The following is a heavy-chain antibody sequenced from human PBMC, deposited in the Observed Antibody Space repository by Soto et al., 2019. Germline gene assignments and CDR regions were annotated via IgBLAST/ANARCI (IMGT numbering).Heavy chain of an antibody. J-gene: IGHJ5*02. V-gene: IGHV4-4*07. CDR3: ARGLTLEPYNWFDP. CDR2: IYTSGST. D-gene: IGHD1-1*01. CDR1: GGSISSYY. Sequence: PSETLSLTCTVSGGSISSYYWSWIRQPAGKGLEWIGRIYTSGSTNYNPSLKSRVTMSVDTSKNQFSLKLSSVTAADTAVYYCARGLTLEPYNWFDPWGQGTLVTVPQ.